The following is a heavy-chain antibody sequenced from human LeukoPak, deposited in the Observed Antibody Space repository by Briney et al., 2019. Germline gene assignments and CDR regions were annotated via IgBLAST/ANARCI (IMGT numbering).Heavy chain of an antibody. J-gene: IGHJ6*02. V-gene: IGHV4-59*08. CDR2: IYYSGGT. Sequence: PSETLSLTCTVSGGSISSYYWSWIRQPPGKGLEWIGYIYYSGGTNYNPSLKSRDTISVDTSKNQFSLNLSSVTAADTAVYYCASRLGYSSSWYYGMDVWGQGTTVTVSS. CDR1: GGSISSYY. CDR3: ASRLGYSSSWYYGMDV. D-gene: IGHD6-13*01.